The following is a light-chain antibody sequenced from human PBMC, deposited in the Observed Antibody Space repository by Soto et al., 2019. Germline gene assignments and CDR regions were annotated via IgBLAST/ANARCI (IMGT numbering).Light chain of an antibody. V-gene: IGLV2-14*03. CDR2: DVS. CDR3: SSDSSSGTLYV. J-gene: IGLJ1*01. CDR1: SSDVGDYNY. Sequence: QSALTQPASVSGSPGQSITISCTGSSSDVGDYNYVAWYQQHPDKAPKLMIFDVSSRTSGVSNRFSGSKSGSTASLTISGLQAEDEADYVGSSDSSSGTLYVFGTGTKLTVL.